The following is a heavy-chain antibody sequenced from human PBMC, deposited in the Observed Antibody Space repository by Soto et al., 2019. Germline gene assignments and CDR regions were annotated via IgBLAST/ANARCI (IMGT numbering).Heavy chain of an antibody. CDR3: ARGGHIAVATASFDY. CDR1: GYTLNTYY. D-gene: IGHD2-21*02. Sequence: ASVKVSCKPSGYTLNTYYLRWLRQAPGQALEWMGVIHPSGGGTTYAQKFLGRVTVTRDTSTTTVFMELSSLRSDDTAVYYCARGGHIAVATASFDYWGQGTLVTVSS. J-gene: IGHJ4*02. CDR2: IHPSGGGT. V-gene: IGHV1-46*02.